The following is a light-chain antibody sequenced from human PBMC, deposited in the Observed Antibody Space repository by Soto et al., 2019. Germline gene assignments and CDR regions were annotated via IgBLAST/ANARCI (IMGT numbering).Light chain of an antibody. V-gene: IGKV1-39*01. J-gene: IGKJ5*01. CDR1: QGISSY. Sequence: IQMTQSPSSLSASVGDRVTITCRASQGISSYLAWYQQKPGKAPKLLIYAASSLQSGVPSRFSGSGSGTDFTLTISSPQPEDFATYYCQQSYSTRITFGQGTRLEI. CDR3: QQSYSTRIT. CDR2: AAS.